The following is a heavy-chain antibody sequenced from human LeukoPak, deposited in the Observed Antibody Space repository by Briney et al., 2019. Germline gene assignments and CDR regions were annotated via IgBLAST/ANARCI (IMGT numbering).Heavy chain of an antibody. V-gene: IGHV1-3*01. CDR1: GYTFTSYA. CDR3: ATFRRQRHYYYYGMDV. Sequence: ASVKVSCKASGYTFTSYAMHWVRQAPGQRLEWMGWINAGNGNTKYSQKFQGRVTITRDTSASTAYMELSSLRSEDTAVYYCATFRRQRHYYYYGMDVWGQGTTVTVSS. J-gene: IGHJ6*02. D-gene: IGHD3-16*01. CDR2: INAGNGNT.